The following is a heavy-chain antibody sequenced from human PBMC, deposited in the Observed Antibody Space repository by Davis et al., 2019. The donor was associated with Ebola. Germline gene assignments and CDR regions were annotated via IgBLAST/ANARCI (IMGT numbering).Heavy chain of an antibody. V-gene: IGHV3-74*01. CDR3: ARVAYCSGGSCYSYYYYGMDV. D-gene: IGHD2-15*01. J-gene: IGHJ6*02. CDR1: GFTFSSYW. CDR2: INSDGSST. Sequence: GESLKISCAASGFTFSSYWMHWVRQAPGKGLVWVSRINSDGSSTSYADSVKGRFTISRDNAKNTLYLQMNSLRAEDTAVYYCARVAYCSGGSCYSYYYYGMDVWGQGTTVIVSS.